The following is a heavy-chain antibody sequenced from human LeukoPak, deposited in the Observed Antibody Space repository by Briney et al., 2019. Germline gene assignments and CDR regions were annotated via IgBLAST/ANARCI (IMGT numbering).Heavy chain of an antibody. V-gene: IGHV3-23*01. J-gene: IGHJ3*02. CDR1: EFTFSSYA. CDR3: AKDLRIVGATALAFDI. CDR2: ISGSGGST. D-gene: IGHD1-26*01. Sequence: GGSLRLSRAASEFTFSSYAMSWVRQAPGKGLEWVSAISGSGGSTYYAASVKGRFTISRDNSKNTRHLQMTSRSGEHRAVYYCAKDLRIVGATALAFDIWGQRTMVTVSP.